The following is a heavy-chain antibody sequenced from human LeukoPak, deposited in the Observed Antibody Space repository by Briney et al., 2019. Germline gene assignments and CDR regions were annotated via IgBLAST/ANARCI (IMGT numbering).Heavy chain of an antibody. D-gene: IGHD3-10*01. CDR3: TRDRQGPKLYEMHV. CDR1: GFTFSTYW. CDR2: IRQDGSAK. Sequence: GGSLRLSCAASGFTFSTYWTSWVRQAPGKGLEWVANIRQDGSAKYYLDSVKGRFTISRDNAKNSLYLQLNSLRAEDTAVYSCTRDRQGPKLYEMHVWGQGTTVTVSS. J-gene: IGHJ6*02. V-gene: IGHV3-7*01.